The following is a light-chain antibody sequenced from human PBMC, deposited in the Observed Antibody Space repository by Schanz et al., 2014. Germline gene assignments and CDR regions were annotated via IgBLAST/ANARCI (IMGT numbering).Light chain of an antibody. J-gene: IGLJ3*02. CDR1: KLGNKY. Sequence: SYELTQPPSVSASPGQTANITCTGDKLGNKYACWYQQRPGQSPVLVIYQDTQRPSGIPERFSGSNSGNTATLTISGAQAMDEADYYCQAWDSSTTWVFGGGTKVTVL. CDR2: QDT. V-gene: IGLV3-1*01. CDR3: QAWDSSTTWV.